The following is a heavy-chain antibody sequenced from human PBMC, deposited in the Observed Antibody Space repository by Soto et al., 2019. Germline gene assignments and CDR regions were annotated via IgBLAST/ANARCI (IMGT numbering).Heavy chain of an antibody. Sequence: GGSLRLSCAASGFTFSDYTMNWVRQAPGKGLEWVSFISSSGSSRYYAGSVKGRFTISRDNAKNSLFLQMNSLRDEDTAVYYCASRVFYAMDVWGQGTTVTVSS. J-gene: IGHJ6*02. CDR1: GFTFSDYT. V-gene: IGHV3-48*02. CDR2: ISSSGSSR. CDR3: ASRVFYAMDV.